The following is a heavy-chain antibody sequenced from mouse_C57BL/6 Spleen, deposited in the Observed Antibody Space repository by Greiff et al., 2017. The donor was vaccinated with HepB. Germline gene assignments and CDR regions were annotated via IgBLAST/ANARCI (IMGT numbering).Heavy chain of an antibody. CDR3: ARSPPHYYGSSPYAMDY. CDR1: GFTFSDYG. CDR2: ISSGSSTI. D-gene: IGHD1-1*01. V-gene: IGHV5-17*01. Sequence: EVQGVESGGGLVKPGGSLKLSCAASGFTFSDYGMHWVRQAPEKGLEWVAYISSGSSTIYYADTVKGRFTISRDNAKNTLFLQMTSLRSEDTAMYYCARSPPHYYGSSPYAMDYWGQGTSVTVSS. J-gene: IGHJ4*01.